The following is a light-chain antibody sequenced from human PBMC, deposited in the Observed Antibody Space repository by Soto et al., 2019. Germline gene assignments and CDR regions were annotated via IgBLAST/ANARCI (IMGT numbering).Light chain of an antibody. CDR2: GAS. CDR1: QSVSSNY. Sequence: EIVLTQSPGTLSLSPGERATLSCRASQSVSSNYLAWYQQKPGQAPRLLIYGASSRATGIPDRFSGSGSGTEFTLTISRLGPEDFAVYYCHQYGISPFGGGTKVDNK. J-gene: IGKJ4*01. V-gene: IGKV3-20*01. CDR3: HQYGISP.